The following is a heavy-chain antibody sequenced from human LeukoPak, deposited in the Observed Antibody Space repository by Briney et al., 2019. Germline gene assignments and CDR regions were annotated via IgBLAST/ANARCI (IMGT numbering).Heavy chain of an antibody. J-gene: IGHJ4*02. CDR2: LRSSGNGT. D-gene: IGHD5-24*01. Sequence: GGSLRLSCAPSGFNFSSHWMHWVRQAPGKGLVWVSRLRSSGNGTTYADSVKGRFTISRDNAKNTLFLQMNSLRIEDTAVYYCARDYKYAFDNWGQGTLVTVSS. CDR3: ARDYKYAFDN. CDR1: GFNFSSHW. V-gene: IGHV3-74*03.